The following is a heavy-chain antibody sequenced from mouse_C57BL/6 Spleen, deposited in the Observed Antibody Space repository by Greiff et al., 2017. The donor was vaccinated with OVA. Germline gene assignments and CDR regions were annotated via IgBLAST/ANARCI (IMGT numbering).Heavy chain of an antibody. J-gene: IGHJ2*01. CDR3: ARNYGTLRDYFDY. D-gene: IGHD1-1*01. CDR1: GYTFTSYW. V-gene: IGHV1-9*01. CDR2: ILPGSGST. Sequence: VQLQQPGAELVKPGASVKLSCKASGYTFTSYWIEWVKQRPGHGLEWIGEILPGSGSTNYNEKFKGKATFTADTSSNTAYMQLSSLTTEDSAIYYSARNYGTLRDYFDYWGQGTTLTVSS.